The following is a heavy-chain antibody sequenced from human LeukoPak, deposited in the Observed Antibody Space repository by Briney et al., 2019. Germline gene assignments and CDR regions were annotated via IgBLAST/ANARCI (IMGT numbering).Heavy chain of an antibody. J-gene: IGHJ5*01. CDR3: ARDNGGWFDS. CDR1: EFIFSDYW. D-gene: IGHD3-10*01. CDR2: IKQGGREE. V-gene: IGHV3-7*01. Sequence: GGSLRLSCVASEFIFSDYWMSWVRQAPGKGLEWVDNIKQGGREEKYVGSVKGRLDISRDDANSTLYLQMASLSGDDTAVYYCARDNGGWFDSWGRGTLVTVSS.